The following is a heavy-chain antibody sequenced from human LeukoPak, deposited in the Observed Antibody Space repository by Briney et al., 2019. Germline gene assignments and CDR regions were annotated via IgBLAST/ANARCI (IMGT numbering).Heavy chain of an antibody. CDR1: GFTFSSYW. CDR3: ASHQGGSGFLRPFDS. CDR2: VKQDGSEK. J-gene: IGHJ4*02. V-gene: IGHV3-7*05. D-gene: IGHD3-10*01. Sequence: GGSLRLSCAASGFTFSSYWMSWVRQAPGKGLEWVANVKQDGSEKYYVDSVKGRFTISRDNAKNSLFLQMNSLRAEDTAIYYCASHQGGSGFLRPFDSWGQGTLVTVSS.